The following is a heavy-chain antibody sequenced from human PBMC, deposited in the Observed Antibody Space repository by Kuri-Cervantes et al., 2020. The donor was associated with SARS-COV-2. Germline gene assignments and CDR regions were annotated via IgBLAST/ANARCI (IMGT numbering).Heavy chain of an antibody. CDR2: LNAGNGNT. Sequence: ASVKVSCKASGYTFTNYAMNWVRQAPGQRLEWMGWLNAGNGNTKYSQKFQGRVTITRDTSASTAYMELSSLRSEDTAVYYCARGLAARMYSSSSWGLVVGENNYYYYYGMDVWGQGTTVTVSS. D-gene: IGHD6-6*01. CDR1: GYTFTNYA. V-gene: IGHV1-3*01. CDR3: ARGLAARMYSSSSWGLVVGENNYYYYYGMDV. J-gene: IGHJ6*01.